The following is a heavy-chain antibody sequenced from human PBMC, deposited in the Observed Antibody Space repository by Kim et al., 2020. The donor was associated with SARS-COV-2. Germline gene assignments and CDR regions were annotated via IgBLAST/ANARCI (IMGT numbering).Heavy chain of an antibody. CDR3: ARLLRSYGAVTWFDP. CDR1: GGSINSGNYY. V-gene: IGHV4-30-4*01. J-gene: IGHJ5*02. CDR2: IYYSGNT. D-gene: IGHD4-17*01. Sequence: SETLSLTCTVSGGSINSGNYYWSWIRQPPGKGLEWIAYIYYSGNTYYSPSLKSRVTISLDTSKYQFSLRLSSVTAADTAVYYCARLLRSYGAVTWFDPWGQGTLVAVSS.